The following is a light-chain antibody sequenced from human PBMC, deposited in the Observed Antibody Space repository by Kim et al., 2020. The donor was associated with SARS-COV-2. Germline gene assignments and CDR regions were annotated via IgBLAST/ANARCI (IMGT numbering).Light chain of an antibody. CDR3: AAWDDSLNGVV. CDR1: NAKDGSIT. J-gene: IGLJ2*01. V-gene: IGLV1-44*01. Sequence: GQRFTSSCPGSNAKDGSITVNWYQQRPGTAPKLLVYSNNQRPSEVPDRFSGSKSGTSASLAISGLQSEDEADYYCAAWDDSLNGVVFGGGTQLTVL. CDR2: SNN.